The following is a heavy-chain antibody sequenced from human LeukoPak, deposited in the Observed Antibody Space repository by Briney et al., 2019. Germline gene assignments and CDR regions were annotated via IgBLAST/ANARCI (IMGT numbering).Heavy chain of an antibody. V-gene: IGHV4-34*01. CDR1: GGSFSGYY. CDR2: INHSGST. CDR3: ARTPARGRKGYYFDY. Sequence: SETLSLTCAVYGGSFSGYYWSWIRQPPGEGLEWIGEINHSGSTNYNPSLKSRVTISVDTSKNQFSLKLSSVTAADTAVYYCARTPARGRKGYYFDYWGQGTLVTVSS. J-gene: IGHJ4*02. D-gene: IGHD1-26*01.